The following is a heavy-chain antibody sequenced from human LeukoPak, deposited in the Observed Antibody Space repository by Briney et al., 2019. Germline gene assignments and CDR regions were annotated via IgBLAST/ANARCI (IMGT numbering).Heavy chain of an antibody. CDR3: ARSGCSSTSCYKNFDY. Sequence: PGRSLRPSCAASGFTFSSYGMHWVRQVPGKGLEWVAVISYDGSNKYYADSVKGRFTISRDNSKNTLYLQMNSLRAEDTAVYYCARSGCSSTSCYKNFDYWGQGTLVTVSS. CDR2: ISYDGSNK. J-gene: IGHJ4*02. CDR1: GFTFSSYG. V-gene: IGHV3-30*03. D-gene: IGHD2-2*02.